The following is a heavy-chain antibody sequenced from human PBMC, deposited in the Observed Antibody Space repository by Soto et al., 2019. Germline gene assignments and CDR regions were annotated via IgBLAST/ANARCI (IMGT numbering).Heavy chain of an antibody. V-gene: IGHV5-51*01. Sequence: GESLKISCKGSGYTFTSYWIAWVRQMPGKGLEWMGIIYPGDSDTRYSTSFQGQVSISADKSTTTAYLQCSNLKASDTAIYYCARKDGSALYYFDYWGQGTLVTFSS. CDR1: GYTFTSYW. J-gene: IGHJ4*02. CDR2: IYPGDSDT. D-gene: IGHD6-19*01. CDR3: ARKDGSALYYFDY.